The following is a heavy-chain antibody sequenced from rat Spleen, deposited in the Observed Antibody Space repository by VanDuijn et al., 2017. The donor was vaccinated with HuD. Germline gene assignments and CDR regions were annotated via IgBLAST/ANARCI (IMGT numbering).Heavy chain of an antibody. CDR1: GFTFSNYG. CDR3: TSHYDGTYPFTY. V-gene: IGHV5-17*01. Sequence: EVQLVESGGGLVQPGRSLILSCAASGFTFSNYGMHWIRQAPTKGLEWVASIDYDGSSIYYRDSVKGRFTVSRDNAKSTLYLQMDSLRSEDTATYYCTSHYDGTYPFTYWGQGTLVTVSS. CDR2: IDYDGSSI. J-gene: IGHJ3*01. D-gene: IGHD1-12*02.